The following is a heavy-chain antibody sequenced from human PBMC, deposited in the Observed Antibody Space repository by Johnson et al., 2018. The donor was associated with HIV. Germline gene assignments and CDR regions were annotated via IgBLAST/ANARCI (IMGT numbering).Heavy chain of an antibody. V-gene: IGHV3-30-3*01. Sequence: QVQLVESGGGVVQPGRSLRLSCAVSGFTFSSYAMHWVRQAPGKGLEWVAIISYDGSNKYYADSVKGRFTISRDNSKNTLYLQMNSPRAEDTAGYYCAHGRVQTGTGAFDLWGQGTMVTVSS. CDR1: GFTFSSYA. D-gene: IGHD1-1*01. CDR3: AHGRVQTGTGAFDL. J-gene: IGHJ3*01. CDR2: ISYDGSNK.